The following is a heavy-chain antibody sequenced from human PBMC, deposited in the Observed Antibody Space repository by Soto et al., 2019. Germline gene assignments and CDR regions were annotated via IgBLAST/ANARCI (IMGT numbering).Heavy chain of an antibody. V-gene: IGHV1-69*02. CDR1: GGTFSSYT. CDR2: IIPILGIA. Sequence: SVKVSCKASGGTFSSYTISWVRQAPGQGLEWMGRIIPILGIANYAQKFQGRVTITADKSTSTAYMELSSLRSEDTAVYYCARRGRISRFAFDIWGQGTMVTVSS. D-gene: IGHD3-3*01. CDR3: ARRGRISRFAFDI. J-gene: IGHJ3*02.